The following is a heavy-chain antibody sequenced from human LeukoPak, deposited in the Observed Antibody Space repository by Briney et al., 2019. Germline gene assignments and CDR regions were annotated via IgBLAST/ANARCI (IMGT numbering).Heavy chain of an antibody. V-gene: IGHV3-7*03. D-gene: IGHD4-23*01. CDR1: GITFSTYW. CDR2: IKQDGSQK. CDR3: AREGTYGNYRASGDY. J-gene: IGHJ4*02. Sequence: GGSLRLSCEASGITFSTYWMKWVRQAPGKGLEWVANIKQDGSQKYYVDSVKGRFIISRDNAKNSLYLQMNSLRAEDTAVYYCAREGTYGNYRASGDYWGQGALVTVSS.